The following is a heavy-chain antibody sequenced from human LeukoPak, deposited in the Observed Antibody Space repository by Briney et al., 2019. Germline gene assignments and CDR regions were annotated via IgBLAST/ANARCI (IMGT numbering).Heavy chain of an antibody. Sequence: PGGSLRLSCAASGFTFSSYSMNWVRQAPGKGLEWVSYISSSSSTIYYADSVKGRFTISRDNAKNSLYLQMNSLRAEDTAVYYCARDSSSSWYYTGGYFQHWGQGTLVTVSS. J-gene: IGHJ1*01. CDR1: GFTFSSYS. CDR3: ARDSSSSWYYTGGYFQH. D-gene: IGHD6-13*01. V-gene: IGHV3-48*01. CDR2: ISSSSSTI.